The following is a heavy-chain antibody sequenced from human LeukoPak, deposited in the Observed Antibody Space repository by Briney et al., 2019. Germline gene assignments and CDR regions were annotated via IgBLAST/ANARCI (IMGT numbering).Heavy chain of an antibody. V-gene: IGHV3-9*01. D-gene: IGHD5-18*01. Sequence: SGGSLRLSCAVSEFTFDDYAMHWVRQAPGKGLEWVSGISWDSSSVDYADSVKGRFTISRDNAKNSLYLQMNSLRAEDTAVYYCARGLQLHDAFDIWGQGTMVTVSS. J-gene: IGHJ3*02. CDR3: ARGLQLHDAFDI. CDR2: ISWDSSSV. CDR1: EFTFDDYA.